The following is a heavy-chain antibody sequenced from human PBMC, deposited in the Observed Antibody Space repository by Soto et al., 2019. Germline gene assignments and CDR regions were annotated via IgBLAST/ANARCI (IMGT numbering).Heavy chain of an antibody. CDR2: IDRKTYNYAT. Sequence: GGSLRLSCAASGFTFSDVAMHWVRQASGKGLEWVGRIDRKTYNYATTYGASVKGRFTISRDDSKNMVYLQMNSLKTEDTAVYYCIKYSGRRSIHAALGQGTLVTVSS. CDR1: GFTFSDVA. J-gene: IGHJ5*02. CDR3: IKYSGRRSIHAA. V-gene: IGHV3-73*01. D-gene: IGHD1-26*01.